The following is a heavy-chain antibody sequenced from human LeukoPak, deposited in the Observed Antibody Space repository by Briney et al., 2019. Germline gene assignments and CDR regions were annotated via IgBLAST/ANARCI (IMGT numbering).Heavy chain of an antibody. CDR3: AKTHRTYYYDSSGYNDAFDI. V-gene: IGHV3-23*01. J-gene: IGHJ3*02. CDR2: ISGSGGST. CDR1: GFTFNSYT. Sequence: GGSLRLSCAASGFTFNSYTMSWVRQAPGKGLEWVSAISGSGGSTYYADSVKGRFTISRDNSKNTLYLQMNSLRAEDTAVYYCAKTHRTYYYDSSGYNDAFDIWGQGTMVTVSS. D-gene: IGHD3-22*01.